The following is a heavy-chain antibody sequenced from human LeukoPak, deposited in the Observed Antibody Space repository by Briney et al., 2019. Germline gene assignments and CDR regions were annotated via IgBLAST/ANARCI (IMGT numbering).Heavy chain of an antibody. CDR3: ARETYSSGWYPDY. J-gene: IGHJ4*02. CDR1: GGSISSYY. CDR2: IYYSGST. Sequence: PSETLSLTCTVSGGSISSYYWSWIRQPPGKGLEWIGYIYYSGSTNYNPSLKSRVTISVDTSKNQFSLKLSSVTAADTAVYYCARETYSSGWYPDYWGQGTLVTVSS. V-gene: IGHV4-59*01. D-gene: IGHD6-19*01.